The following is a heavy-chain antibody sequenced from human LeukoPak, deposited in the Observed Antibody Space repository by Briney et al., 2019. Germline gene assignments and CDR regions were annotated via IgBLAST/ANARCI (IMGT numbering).Heavy chain of an antibody. D-gene: IGHD3-3*01. Sequence: GGSLRLSCAASGFSFSNAWMNWVRQAPGKGLEWVAAISYDGSNKYYADSVKGRFTISRDNSKNTLYLQMNSLRAEDTAVYYCAKAQGSYYDFWSGYYPLDYWGQGTLVTISS. CDR2: ISYDGSNK. J-gene: IGHJ4*02. V-gene: IGHV3-30*18. CDR3: AKAQGSYYDFWSGYYPLDY. CDR1: GFSFSNAW.